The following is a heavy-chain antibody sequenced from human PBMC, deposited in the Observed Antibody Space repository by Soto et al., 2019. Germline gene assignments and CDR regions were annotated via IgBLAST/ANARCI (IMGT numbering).Heavy chain of an antibody. D-gene: IGHD3-10*01. CDR2: ISGSGGST. CDR1: GFTFSSYA. CDR3: GKERRPSGSYYGHYYYGMDV. J-gene: IGHJ6*02. V-gene: IGHV3-23*01. Sequence: EVQLLESGGGLVQPGGSLRLSCAASGFTFSSYAMSWVRQAPGKGLEWVSAISGSGGSTYYADSVKGRFTISRDNSKNTLYLQMNSLRAEDTAVYYCGKERRPSGSYYGHYYYGMDVWGQGTTVTVSS.